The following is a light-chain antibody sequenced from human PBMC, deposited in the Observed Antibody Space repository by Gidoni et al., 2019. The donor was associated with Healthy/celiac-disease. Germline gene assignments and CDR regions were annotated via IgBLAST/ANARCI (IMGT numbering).Light chain of an antibody. CDR1: QSVSSY. J-gene: IGKJ5*01. CDR3: QQRRNWPRIT. V-gene: IGKV3-11*01. CDR2: DAS. Sequence: EIVLTQSPATLSLSPGERATLSCRASQSVSSYLAWYQQKTGQAPRLLIYDASNRATGIPARLSGSGSGTDFTLTISSLEPEDFAVYYCQQRRNWPRITFGQGTRLEIK.